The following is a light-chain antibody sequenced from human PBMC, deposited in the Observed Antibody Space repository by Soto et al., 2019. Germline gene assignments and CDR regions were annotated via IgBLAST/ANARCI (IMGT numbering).Light chain of an antibody. J-gene: IGLJ1*01. CDR2: EVS. CDR1: SSDVGAYNY. CDR3: SLYSSNGSLI. Sequence: QSVLTQPASVSGSPGQSITISCTGTSSDVGAYNYVSWYQQHPGNAPKLLIYEVSNRPSGISNRFSGSKSGNTASLAISGLQAEDETDYFCSLYSSNGSLIFGPGTKVTVL. V-gene: IGLV2-14*01.